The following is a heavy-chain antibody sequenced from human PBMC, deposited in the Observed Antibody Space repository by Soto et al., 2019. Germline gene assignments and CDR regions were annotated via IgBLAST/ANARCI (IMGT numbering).Heavy chain of an antibody. CDR3: ASEEVVVVPAAIQIYYYYYGMDV. Sequence: QVQLQQWGAGLLKPSETLSLTCAVYGGSFSGYYWSWIRQPPGKGLEWIGEINHSGSANYNPSLKGRVTISEDTSKNQFSLTLSSVTAADTAVYYCASEEVVVVPAAIQIYYYYYGMDVWGQGTTVTVSS. D-gene: IGHD2-2*01. CDR1: GGSFSGYY. J-gene: IGHJ6*02. CDR2: INHSGSA. V-gene: IGHV4-34*01.